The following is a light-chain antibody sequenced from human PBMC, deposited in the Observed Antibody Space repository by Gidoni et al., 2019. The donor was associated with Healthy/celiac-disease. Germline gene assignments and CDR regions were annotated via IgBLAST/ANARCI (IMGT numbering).Light chain of an antibody. CDR1: QSISSW. Sequence: DIQMTQSPSTLSASVGDRVTITCRASQSISSWLAWYQQKPGKAPKLLIYKASSLESGVPSRFSGSGSGTEFTLTISSLQPDDFATYYCQQYPYTFXXXTKLEIK. J-gene: IGKJ2*01. CDR2: KAS. CDR3: QQYPYT. V-gene: IGKV1-5*03.